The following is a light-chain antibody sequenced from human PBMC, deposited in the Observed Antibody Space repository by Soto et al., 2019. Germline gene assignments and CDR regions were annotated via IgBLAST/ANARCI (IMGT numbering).Light chain of an antibody. CDR2: AVS. CDR3: AAWDDSLNGVL. CDR1: NSDVGAYTF. Sequence: QSALTQPRSVSGSPGQSVTISCTGTNSDVGAYTFVSWYQQLPGKAPKLIISAVSYRPSGVPDRFSGSKSGNTASLTISGLQAEDEADYYCAAWDDSLNGVLFGGGTKLTVL. J-gene: IGLJ2*01. V-gene: IGLV2-11*01.